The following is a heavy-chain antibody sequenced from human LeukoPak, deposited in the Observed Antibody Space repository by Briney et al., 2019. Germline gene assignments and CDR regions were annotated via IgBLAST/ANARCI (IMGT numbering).Heavy chain of an antibody. V-gene: IGHV3-23*01. Sequence: GGSLRLSCAASGFSFTTYVMTWVRQAPGKGLEWVSIISGSGGTTHYADSVKGRFTISRDNSKNTLYLQMNSLRAEDTAVYYCARPIAADAFDIWGQGTMVTVSS. CDR1: GFSFTTYV. CDR3: ARPIAADAFDI. CDR2: ISGSGGTT. D-gene: IGHD6-13*01. J-gene: IGHJ3*02.